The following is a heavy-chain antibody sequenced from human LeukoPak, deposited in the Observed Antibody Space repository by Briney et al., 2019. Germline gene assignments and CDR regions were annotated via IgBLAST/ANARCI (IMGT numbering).Heavy chain of an antibody. J-gene: IGHJ5*02. CDR1: GGSISSSSYY. CDR2: IYYSGST. V-gene: IGHV4-39*01. D-gene: IGHD3-16*02. CDR3: ATTGDDYVWGSYRYSWFDP. Sequence: SETLSLICTVSGGSISSSSYYWGWIRQPPGEGLEWIGSIYYSGSTYYNPSLKSRVTISVDTSKNQFSLKLSSVTAADTAVYYCATTGDDYVWGSYRYSWFDPWGQGTLVTVSS.